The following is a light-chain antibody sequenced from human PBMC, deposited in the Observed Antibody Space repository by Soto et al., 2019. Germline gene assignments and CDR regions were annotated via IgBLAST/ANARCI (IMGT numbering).Light chain of an antibody. Sequence: EIVLTQSPGTLSLSPGERATLSCRASQSVSSTYFAWYQQKPGQAPRLLIYGASSRQMGIPDTFSGSGSGTDFTLTISRLEPEDFAVYYCQQYDSSPYTFGQGTKVDIK. V-gene: IGKV3-20*01. CDR2: GAS. CDR3: QQYDSSPYT. CDR1: QSVSSTY. J-gene: IGKJ2*01.